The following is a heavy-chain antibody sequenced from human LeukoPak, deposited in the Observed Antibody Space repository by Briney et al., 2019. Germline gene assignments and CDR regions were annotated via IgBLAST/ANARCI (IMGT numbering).Heavy chain of an antibody. CDR3: ARGRDGYNNY. V-gene: IGHV4-39*07. J-gene: IGHJ4*02. D-gene: IGHD5-24*01. CDR2: IYYSGST. Sequence: SETLSLTCTVSGGSISSSNYYWGWIRQPPGKGLEWIGSIYYSGSTYYNPSLKSRVTISVDTSKTQFSLTLSSVTAADTAMYYCARGRDGYNNYWGQGTLVTVSS. CDR1: GGSISSSNYY.